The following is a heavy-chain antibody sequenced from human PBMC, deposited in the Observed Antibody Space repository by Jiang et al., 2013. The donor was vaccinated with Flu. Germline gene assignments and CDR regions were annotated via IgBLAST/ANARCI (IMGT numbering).Heavy chain of an antibody. J-gene: IGHJ5*02. CDR1: GYTFTSYA. Sequence: QSGSELKKPGASVKVSCKASGYTFTSYAMNWVRQAPGQGLEWMGWINTNTGNPTYAQGFTGRFVFSLDTSVSTAYLQISSLKAEDTAVYYCARAQLLWFREFPNWFDPWGQGTLVTVSS. D-gene: IGHD3-10*01. CDR2: INTNTGNP. V-gene: IGHV7-4-1*02. CDR3: ARAQLLWFREFPNWFDP.